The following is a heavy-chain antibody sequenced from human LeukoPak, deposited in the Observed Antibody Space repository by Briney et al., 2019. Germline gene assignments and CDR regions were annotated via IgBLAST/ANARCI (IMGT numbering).Heavy chain of an antibody. CDR2: ISYDGSNK. J-gene: IGHJ3*02. V-gene: IGHV3-30*18. CDR1: GFTFSSYG. Sequence: GGSLRLSCAASGFTFSSYGMHWVRQAPGKGLEWVAVISYDGSNKYYADSVKGRFTISRDNSKNTLYLQMNSLRAEDTAVYYCAKTDYGDYVSAFDIWGQGTMVAVSS. D-gene: IGHD4-17*01. CDR3: AKTDYGDYVSAFDI.